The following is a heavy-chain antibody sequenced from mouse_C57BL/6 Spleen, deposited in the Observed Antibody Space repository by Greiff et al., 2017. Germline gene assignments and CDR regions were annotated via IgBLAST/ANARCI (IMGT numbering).Heavy chain of an antibody. CDR3: ATGNGSSSGFAD. D-gene: IGHD1-1*01. CDR2: IYPGGGYT. J-gene: IGHJ3*01. Sequence: VQRVESGAELVRPGTSVKMSCKASGYTFTNYWIGWAKQRPGHGLEWIGDIYPGGGYTNYNEKFKGKATLTADKSSSTAYMQFSSLTSEDSAIYYCATGNGSSSGFADWGQGTLVTVSA. CDR1: GYTFTNYW. V-gene: IGHV1-63*01.